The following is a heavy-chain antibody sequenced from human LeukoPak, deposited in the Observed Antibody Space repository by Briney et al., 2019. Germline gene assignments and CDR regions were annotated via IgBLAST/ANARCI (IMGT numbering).Heavy chain of an antibody. V-gene: IGHV1-46*01. CDR2: INPSGGST. CDR3: ACQYYDFWSGYYFHSWFDP. D-gene: IGHD3-3*01. J-gene: IGHJ5*02. Sequence: ASVKVSCKASGYTFTSYYMHWVRQAPGQGLEWMGIINPSGGSTSYAQKFQGRVTMTRDTSTSTVYMELSSLRSEDTAVYYCACQYYDFWSGYYFHSWFDPSGQGTLVTVSS. CDR1: GYTFTSYY.